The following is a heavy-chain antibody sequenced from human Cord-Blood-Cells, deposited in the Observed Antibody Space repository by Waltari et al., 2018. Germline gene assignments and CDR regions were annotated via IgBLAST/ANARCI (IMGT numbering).Heavy chain of an antibody. CDR2: MNPNSRNT. J-gene: IGHJ4*02. CDR3: AREYGDLDY. D-gene: IGHD4-17*01. CDR1: GYTFTSYD. Sequence: QVQLVQSGAEVKKPGASVKVSCKASGYTFTSYDINGVRQAIGKGLEWMVLMNPNSRNTGYAQKFQRRVTMSRNTSISTAYLELSSLRSEDTAVYYGAREYGDLDYWGQGTLVTVSS. V-gene: IGHV1-8*01.